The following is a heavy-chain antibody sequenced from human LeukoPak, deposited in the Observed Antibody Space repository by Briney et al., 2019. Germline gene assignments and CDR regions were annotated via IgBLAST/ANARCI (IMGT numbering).Heavy chain of an antibody. CDR3: ARSASSGSTRGEFDY. V-gene: IGHV4-59*01. CDR1: GGSISSYY. J-gene: IGHJ4*02. Sequence: PSETLSLTCTVSGGSISSYYWSWIRQPPGKGLEWTGYIYYSGSTNYNPSLKSRVTISVDTSKNQFSLKLSSVTAADTAVYYCARSASSGSTRGEFDYWGQGTLVTVSS. CDR2: IYYSGST. D-gene: IGHD6-19*01.